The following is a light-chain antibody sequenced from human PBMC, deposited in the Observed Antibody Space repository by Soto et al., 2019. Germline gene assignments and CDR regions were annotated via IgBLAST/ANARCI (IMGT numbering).Light chain of an antibody. V-gene: IGKV1-17*01. J-gene: IGKJ1*01. CDR2: FAS. CDR1: QDIKDH. Sequence: DIQMTQSPSSLAASVGDRVTFTCRASQDIKDHLGWYQQKPGKAPKSLIYFASRLQSGVPPRFSGSGSGKEFTLTISSRQPEDFATYFCRQHNSGPWTIGQGTKVEI. CDR3: RQHNSGPWT.